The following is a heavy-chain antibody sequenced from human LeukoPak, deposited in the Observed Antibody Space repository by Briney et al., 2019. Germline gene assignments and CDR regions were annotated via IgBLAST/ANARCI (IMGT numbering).Heavy chain of an antibody. Sequence: PGGSVRLSCAASGFTFTSYSMNWVRQAPGKGLEWVSSISSSSSYIYYTDSVKGRFTISRDNAKNSLYLQMNSLSAEDTAVYYCARDRYYGDHTQVDHSGQGTLGSLSS. J-gene: IGHJ4*02. CDR3: ARDRYYGDHTQVDH. D-gene: IGHD4-17*01. V-gene: IGHV3-21*01. CDR1: GFTFTSYS. CDR2: ISSSSSYI.